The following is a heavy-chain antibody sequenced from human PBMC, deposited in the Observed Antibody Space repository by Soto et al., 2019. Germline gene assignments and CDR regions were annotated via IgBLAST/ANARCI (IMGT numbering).Heavy chain of an antibody. CDR2: ISAYNGNT. J-gene: IGHJ6*02. Sequence: ASVKVSCKASGYTFTSYGISWVQQAPGQGLEWMGWISAYNGNTNYAQKLQGRVTMTTDTSTSTAYMELRSLRSDDTAVYYCARDPIAVAGTYYYGMDVWGQGXTVTVYS. CDR3: ARDPIAVAGTYYYGMDV. D-gene: IGHD6-19*01. V-gene: IGHV1-18*04. CDR1: GYTFTSYG.